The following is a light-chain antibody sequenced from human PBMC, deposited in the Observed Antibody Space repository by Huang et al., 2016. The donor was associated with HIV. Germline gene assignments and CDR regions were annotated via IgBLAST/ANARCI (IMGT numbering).Light chain of an antibody. CDR2: AAS. Sequence: IQMTQSPSSVSASVGDRVTITCRARQGVGIWLAWYQQIPGKAPKLLIYAASSLQSGVPSRFSGSGSGTDFTLTISSLQPEDFATYYCQQANTFPPAFGQGTKVEVK. V-gene: IGKV1-12*01. CDR1: QGVGIW. J-gene: IGKJ1*01. CDR3: QQANTFPPA.